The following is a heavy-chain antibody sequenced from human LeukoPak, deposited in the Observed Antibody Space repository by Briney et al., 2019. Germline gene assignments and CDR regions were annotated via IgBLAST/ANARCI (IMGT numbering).Heavy chain of an antibody. CDR1: GGSISSYY. J-gene: IGHJ5*02. D-gene: IGHD6-13*01. CDR2: IYYSGST. V-gene: IGHV4-59*01. Sequence: SETLSLTCTVSGGSISSYYWSWIRQPPGKGLEWIGYIYYSGSTNHNPSLKSRVTISVDTSKNQFSLKLSSVTAADTAVYYCARELAPAGYFDPWGQGTLVTVSS. CDR3: ARELAPAGYFDP.